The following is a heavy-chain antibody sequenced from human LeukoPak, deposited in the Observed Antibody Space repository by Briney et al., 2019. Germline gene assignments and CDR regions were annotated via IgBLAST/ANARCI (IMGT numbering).Heavy chain of an antibody. Sequence: SETLSLTCGLYGRSLDSTYYWSWVRQAPGKGLEWIGEIAHDGTRNYNPSLRSRVAMSFDRANNYFSLSLTAVTAADTALYYCTRENTTFCDFAFWGQGVMVTVSS. CDR3: TRENTTFCDFAF. CDR1: GRSLDSTYY. D-gene: IGHD3-3*01. CDR2: IAHDGTR. J-gene: IGHJ4*02. V-gene: IGHV4-4*02.